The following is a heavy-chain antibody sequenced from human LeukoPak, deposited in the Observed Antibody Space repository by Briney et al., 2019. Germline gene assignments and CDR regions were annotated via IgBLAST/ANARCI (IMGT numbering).Heavy chain of an antibody. D-gene: IGHD1-26*01. CDR3: ARGNSGSYPGFDY. J-gene: IGHJ4*02. V-gene: IGHV4-34*01. CDR1: GGSFSGYY. Sequence: PSETLSLTCAVYGGSFSGYYWSWIRQPPGKGLEWIGEINHSGSTNYNPSLKSRVTISVDTSKNQFSLKLSSVTAADTAVYYCARGNSGSYPGFDYWGQGTLVTVSS. CDR2: INHSGST.